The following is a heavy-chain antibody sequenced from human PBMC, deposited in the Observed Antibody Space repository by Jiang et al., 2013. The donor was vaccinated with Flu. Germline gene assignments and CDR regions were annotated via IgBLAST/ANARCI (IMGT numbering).Heavy chain of an antibody. J-gene: IGHJ4*02. CDR1: GGSISSSNW. D-gene: IGHD3-22*01. Sequence: GPGLVKPSGTLSLTCAVSGGSISSSNWWSWVRQPPGKGLEWIGEIYHSGSTNYNPSLKSRVTISVDKSKNQFSLKLSSVTAADTAVYYCARDRYYYDSSGYYYFDYWGQGTLVTVSS. V-gene: IGHV4-4*02. CDR3: ARDRYYYDSSGYYYFDY. CDR2: IYHSGST.